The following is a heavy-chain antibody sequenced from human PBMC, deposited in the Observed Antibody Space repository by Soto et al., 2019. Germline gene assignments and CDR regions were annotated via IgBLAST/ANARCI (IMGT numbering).Heavy chain of an antibody. J-gene: IGHJ4*02. CDR3: ARDSYSRGRYFDY. Sequence: QVQLVQSGAEVKKPGASVKVSCKASGYTFTSYGISWVRQGPGQGLEWMGWISAYNGNTNYAQKLQGRVTMTTDTSTSTGYMELWSLRSYDTAGYYCARDSYSRGRYFDYWGQGTLVTVSS. CDR2: ISAYNGNT. D-gene: IGHD6-19*01. V-gene: IGHV1-18*01. CDR1: GYTFTSYG.